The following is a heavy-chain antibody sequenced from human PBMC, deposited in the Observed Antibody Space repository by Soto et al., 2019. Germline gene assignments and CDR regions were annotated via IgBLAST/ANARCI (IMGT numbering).Heavy chain of an antibody. Sequence: GKGLEWVSSISSSSSYIYYADSVKGRFTIARDNAKNSLYLQMNSLRAEDTAVYYCARENTRVLQQLAPPSYSYYYMDVSGKGTTVSVS. CDR3: ARENTRVLQQLAPPSYSYYYMDV. CDR2: ISSSSSYI. D-gene: IGHD5-18*01. J-gene: IGHJ6*03. V-gene: IGHV3-21*01.